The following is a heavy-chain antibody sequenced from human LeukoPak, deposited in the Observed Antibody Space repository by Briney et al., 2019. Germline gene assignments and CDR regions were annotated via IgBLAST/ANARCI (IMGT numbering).Heavy chain of an antibody. V-gene: IGHV1-58*01. CDR3: AGPSRIQLDY. CDR1: GFTFTSSA. J-gene: IGHJ4*02. CDR2: IVVGSGNT. D-gene: IGHD5-18*01. Sequence: ASVKVSCKASGFTFTSSAVQWVGQARGRRLEWIGWIVVGSGNTNYAQMFQGRVTIARDMSTSTAYMELSSLRSEDTAVYYCAGPSRIQLDYWGQGTLVTVSS.